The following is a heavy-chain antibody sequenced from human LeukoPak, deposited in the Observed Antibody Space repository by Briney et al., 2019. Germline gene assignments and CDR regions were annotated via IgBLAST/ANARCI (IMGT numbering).Heavy chain of an antibody. Sequence: SETLSLTCGISGHSTTRGYYWAWFRQSPGKGLEWIATFFQSEKSFYNASLKSRVIMSLDTSKSQFSLNLTSVTAADTAVYYCARVLPVPYLLDSWGKGTHVTVSS. D-gene: IGHD2/OR15-2a*01. CDR2: FFQSEKS. CDR3: ARVLPVPYLLDS. CDR1: GHSTTRGYY. V-gene: IGHV4-38-2*01. J-gene: IGHJ4*02.